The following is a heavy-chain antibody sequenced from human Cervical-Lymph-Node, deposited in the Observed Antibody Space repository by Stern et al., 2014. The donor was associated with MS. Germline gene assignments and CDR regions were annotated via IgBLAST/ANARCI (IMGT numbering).Heavy chain of an antibody. Sequence: QMQLVQSGSELKKPGASVKVSCKASGYTFTSYAMNWVRQAPGQGLEWMGWINTKTGNPTYAQGFTGRFVFSLDTSVSTAYLQISSLKAEDTAVYYCARTNWEGHYYYYYGMDVWGQGTTVTVSS. D-gene: IGHD7-27*01. V-gene: IGHV7-4-1*02. CDR3: ARTNWEGHYYYYYGMDV. CDR2: INTKTGNP. CDR1: GYTFTSYA. J-gene: IGHJ6*02.